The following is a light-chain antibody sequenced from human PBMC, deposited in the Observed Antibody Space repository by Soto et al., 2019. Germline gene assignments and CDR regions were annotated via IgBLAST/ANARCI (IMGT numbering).Light chain of an antibody. CDR2: SAS. CDR3: QQYGSPPLT. J-gene: IGKJ4*01. CDR1: QSVSSSY. V-gene: IGKV3-20*01. Sequence: IVLTQSPGTLSLSPGERATLYCRASQSVSSSYLAWYQQKPGQAPRLLIYSASSRATGIPDRFSGSGSGTDFTLTISRLEPEDFAVYYCQQYGSPPLTFGGGTKVDIK.